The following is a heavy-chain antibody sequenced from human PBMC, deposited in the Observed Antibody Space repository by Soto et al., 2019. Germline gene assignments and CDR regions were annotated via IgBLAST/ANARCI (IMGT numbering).Heavy chain of an antibody. CDR3: VKAPSTSWPNWFDP. D-gene: IGHD2-2*01. CDR2: ITWNSMNV. Sequence: EVQLVESGGGLVQPGRSLRLSCEASGLTFDEYAMHWVRQAPGKGLEWVAGITWNSMNVGYAESVKGRFTISRDNAKKSLYLHMERLRVDDTAFYHCVKAPSTSWPNWFDPWGQGTLVTVSS. V-gene: IGHV3-9*01. CDR1: GLTFDEYA. J-gene: IGHJ5*02.